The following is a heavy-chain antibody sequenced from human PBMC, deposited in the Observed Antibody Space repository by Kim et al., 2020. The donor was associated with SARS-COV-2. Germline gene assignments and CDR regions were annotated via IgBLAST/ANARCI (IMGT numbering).Heavy chain of an antibody. V-gene: IGHV1-18*01. CDR1: GYTFTSYG. D-gene: IGHD3-10*01. CDR2: ISAYNGNT. Sequence: ASVKVSCKASGYTFTSYGISWVRQAPGQGLEWMGWISAYNGNTNYAQKLQGRVTMTTDTSTSTAYMELRSLRSDDTAVYYCARDLPITMVRDYGMDVWGQGTTVTVSS. J-gene: IGHJ6*02. CDR3: ARDLPITMVRDYGMDV.